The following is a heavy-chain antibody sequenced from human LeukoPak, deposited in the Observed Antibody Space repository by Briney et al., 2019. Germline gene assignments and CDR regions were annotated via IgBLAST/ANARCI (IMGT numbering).Heavy chain of an antibody. CDR3: ARELYDFWSGYYTGMAGY. V-gene: IGHV1-18*01. Sequence: ASVKVSCKASGYTFISYGISWVRQAPGQGLEWMGWISAYNGNTNYAQKLQGRVTMTTDTSTSTAYMELRSLRSDDTAVYYCARELYDFWSGYYTGMAGYWGQGTLVTVSS. CDR1: GYTFISYG. CDR2: ISAYNGNT. D-gene: IGHD3-3*01. J-gene: IGHJ4*02.